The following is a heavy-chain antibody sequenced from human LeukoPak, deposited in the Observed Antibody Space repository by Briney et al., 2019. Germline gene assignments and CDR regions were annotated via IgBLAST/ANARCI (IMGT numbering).Heavy chain of an antibody. V-gene: IGHV1-69*13. D-gene: IGHD6-6*01. CDR1: GGTFSSYA. CDR2: IIPIFGTA. Sequence: SVKVSCKASGGTFSSYAISWVRQAPGQGLEWMGGIIPIFGTANYAQKFQGRVTITADESTSTAYMELSSLRSEDTAVYYCARERATEYSSSSAFDYWGQGTLVTVSS. CDR3: ARERATEYSSSSAFDY. J-gene: IGHJ4*02.